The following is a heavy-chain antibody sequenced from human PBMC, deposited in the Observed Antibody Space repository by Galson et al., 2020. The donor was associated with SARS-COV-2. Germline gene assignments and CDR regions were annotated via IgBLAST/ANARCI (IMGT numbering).Heavy chain of an antibody. J-gene: IGHJ6*03. D-gene: IGHD2-2*01. Sequence: GESLKISCAASGFTFSSYAMHWVRQAPGKGLEWVAVISYDGSNKYYADSVKGRFTISRDNSKNTLYLQMNSLRAEDTAVYYCARTYCSSTSCYYYYMDVWGKGTTVTVSS. CDR2: ISYDGSNK. CDR1: GFTFSSYA. V-gene: IGHV3-30-3*01. CDR3: ARTYCSSTSCYYYYMDV.